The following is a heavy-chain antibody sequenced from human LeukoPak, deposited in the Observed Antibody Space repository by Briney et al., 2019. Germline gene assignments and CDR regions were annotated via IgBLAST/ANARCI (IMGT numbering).Heavy chain of an antibody. D-gene: IGHD3-10*01. CDR3: AKISGSGSSHSDY. CDR1: GFSLTDYP. J-gene: IGHJ4*02. CDR2: IRTSAEGANYA. Sequence: GGSLRLSCATSGFSLTDYPMNWVRQAPGKGLEWVSNIRTSAEGANYAYYADSVKGRVTISRDDAKNTLYLHMNSLRDYYTAVYYCAKISGSGSSHSDYWGQGTLVTVSS. V-gene: IGHV3-48*02.